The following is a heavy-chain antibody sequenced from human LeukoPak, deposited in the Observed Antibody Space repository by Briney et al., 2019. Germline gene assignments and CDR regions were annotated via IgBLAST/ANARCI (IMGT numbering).Heavy chain of an antibody. CDR1: GGSFSGYY. CDR2: INHSGST. V-gene: IGHV4-34*01. CDR3: AKDGSCYYYYMDV. Sequence: RSETLSLTCAVYGGSFSGYYWSWIRQPPGRGLEWIGEINHSGSTNYNPSLKSRVTISVDTSKNQFSLKLSSVTAADTAVYYCAKDGSCYYYYMDVWGKGTTVTVSS. J-gene: IGHJ6*03.